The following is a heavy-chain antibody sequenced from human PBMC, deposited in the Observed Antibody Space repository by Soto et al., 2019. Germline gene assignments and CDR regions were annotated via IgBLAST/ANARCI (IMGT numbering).Heavy chain of an antibody. CDR3: TTSSGWYSEYFQH. Sequence: GGSLRLSCAASGFTFSNAWMSWVRQAPGKGLEWVGRIKSKTDGGTTDYAAPVKGRLTISRDDSKNTLYLQMNSLKTEDTAVYYCTTSSGWYSEYFQHWGQGTLVTVSS. CDR2: IKSKTDGGTT. D-gene: IGHD6-19*01. CDR1: GFTFSNAW. J-gene: IGHJ1*01. V-gene: IGHV3-15*01.